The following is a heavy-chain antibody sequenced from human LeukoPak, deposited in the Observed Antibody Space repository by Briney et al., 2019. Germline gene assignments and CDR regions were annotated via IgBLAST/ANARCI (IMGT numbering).Heavy chain of an antibody. J-gene: IGHJ5*01. CDR3: ARASGSYWWFDS. CDR1: VYSVTSHY. V-gene: IGHV1-46*01. Sequence: ASGKVSCKASVYSVTSHYMHWGRQAPGQGVEWMGLMNPRGSSTLYAQKCQGRVTMTRDTSISTAYMQLNRLRSDDTAVYYCARASGSYWWFDSWGQGTMVTVSS. D-gene: IGHD1-26*01. CDR2: MNPRGSST.